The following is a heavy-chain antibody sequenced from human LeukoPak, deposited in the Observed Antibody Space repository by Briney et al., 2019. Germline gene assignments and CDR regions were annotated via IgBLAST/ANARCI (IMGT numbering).Heavy chain of an antibody. J-gene: IGHJ4*02. D-gene: IGHD1-26*01. CDR3: AKSSTYSGSLIDY. CDR1: GFTFSSYA. Sequence: PGGSLRLSCAASGFTFSSYAMSWVRQAPGKGLEWDSSISGSGGSTYYADSVKGRFTISRDNSKNTLYLQVNSLRAEDTAVYYCAKSSTYSGSLIDYWGQGTLVSVSS. V-gene: IGHV3-23*01. CDR2: ISGSGGST.